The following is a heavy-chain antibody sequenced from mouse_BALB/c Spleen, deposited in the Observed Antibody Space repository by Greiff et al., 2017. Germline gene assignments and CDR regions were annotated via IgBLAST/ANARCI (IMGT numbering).Heavy chain of an antibody. CDR1: GFSLTDYG. D-gene: IGHD2-10*02. J-gene: IGHJ3*01. CDR3: AYGSNPFAY. V-gene: IGHV2-6-5*01. CDR2: IWGGGST. Sequence: VKLVESGPGLVAPSHSLSFTCTVSGFSLTDYGVSWIRQPPGEGLEWLGVIWGGGSTYYNSDRKSRLSISKDNTKSQVFLKMNSLQTDDTAMYYCAYGSNPFAYWGQGTLVTVSA.